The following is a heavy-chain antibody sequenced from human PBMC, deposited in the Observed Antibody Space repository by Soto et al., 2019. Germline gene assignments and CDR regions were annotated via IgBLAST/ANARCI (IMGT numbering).Heavy chain of an antibody. CDR3: ARVSMAAAGTYYYYYGMDV. J-gene: IGHJ6*02. D-gene: IGHD6-13*01. CDR2: IIPIFGTA. V-gene: IGHV1-69*01. Sequence: QVQLVQSGAEVKKPGSSVKVSCKASGGTFSSYAISWVRQAPGQGLEWMGGIIPIFGTANYAQKFQGRVTINADESTSTDYMELSSLRSEDTDVYYCARVSMAAAGTYYYYYGMDVWGQGTTVTGSS. CDR1: GGTFSSYA.